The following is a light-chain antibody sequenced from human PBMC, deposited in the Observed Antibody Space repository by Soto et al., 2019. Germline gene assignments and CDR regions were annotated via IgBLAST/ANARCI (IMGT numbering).Light chain of an antibody. V-gene: IGKV3-15*01. Sequence: EIVMTQSPATLSVSPGERATLSCRASQSVSSNLAWYQQKPGQAPRLPIYGASTRATGIPARFSGSGSGTEFTLTIRSLQSEDFAVYYCQQYNNWPPFTFGQGTKLEIK. CDR3: QQYNNWPPFT. CDR1: QSVSSN. CDR2: GAS. J-gene: IGKJ2*01.